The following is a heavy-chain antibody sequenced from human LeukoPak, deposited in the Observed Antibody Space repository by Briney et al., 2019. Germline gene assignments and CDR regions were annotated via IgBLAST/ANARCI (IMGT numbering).Heavy chain of an antibody. V-gene: IGHV3-30*02. CDR1: GFTFSSYG. CDR3: TTDLMYYYGSRYFDY. CDR2: IRYDGSNK. Sequence: GGSLRLSCAASGFTFSSYGMHWVRQAPGKGLEWVAFIRYDGSNKYYADSVKGRFTISRDNSKNTLYLQMNSLKTEDTAVYYCTTDLMYYYGSRYFDYWGQGTLVTVSP. J-gene: IGHJ4*02. D-gene: IGHD3-10*01.